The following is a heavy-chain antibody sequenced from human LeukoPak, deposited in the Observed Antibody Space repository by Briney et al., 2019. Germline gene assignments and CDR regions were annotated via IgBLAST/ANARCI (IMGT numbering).Heavy chain of an antibody. CDR3: AVGDSYVLPYFDY. D-gene: IGHD5-18*01. V-gene: IGHV4-34*01. J-gene: IGHJ4*02. CDR1: GGSFSVYY. CDR2: INHSGSA. Sequence: SETLSLTCAVYGGSFSVYYWSWIRQPPGKGLEWIGEINHSGSANYNPSLKSRVTISVDTSKNQFSLKLSSVTAADTAVYYCAVGDSYVLPYFDYWGQGTLVTVSS.